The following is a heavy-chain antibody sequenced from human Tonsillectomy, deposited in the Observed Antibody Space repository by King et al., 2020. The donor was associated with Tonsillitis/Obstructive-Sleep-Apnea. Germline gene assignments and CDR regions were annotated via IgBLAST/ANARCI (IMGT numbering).Heavy chain of an antibody. CDR2: INPNSGGT. CDR1: GYTFTAYY. V-gene: IGHV1-2*02. J-gene: IGHJ6*02. D-gene: IGHD5/OR15-5a*01. CDR3: ARPSCLRSERANYGMDV. Sequence: QRVQSGAALKKPGASVKVSCKASGYTFTAYYMHWVRQAPGQGLEWMGWINPNSGGTNYAQKFQGRVTMTRDTSISTAYMELSRLRSDDTALYYCARPSCLRSERANYGMDVWGQGTTVTVSS.